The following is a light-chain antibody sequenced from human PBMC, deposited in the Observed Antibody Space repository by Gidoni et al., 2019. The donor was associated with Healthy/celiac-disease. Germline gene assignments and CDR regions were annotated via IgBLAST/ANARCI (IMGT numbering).Light chain of an antibody. J-gene: IGKJ1*01. V-gene: IGKV3-20*01. CDR1: PRVSSSY. CDR3: QQYGSSPPWT. Sequence: EIVLTQSRDTLSLSPGERATLSCRSSPRVSSSYLAWYQQKPGQAPRLLIYGASSRATGIPDRFSGSGSGTDFTLTISRLEPEDFAVYYCQQYGSSPPWTFGQGTKVEIK. CDR2: GAS.